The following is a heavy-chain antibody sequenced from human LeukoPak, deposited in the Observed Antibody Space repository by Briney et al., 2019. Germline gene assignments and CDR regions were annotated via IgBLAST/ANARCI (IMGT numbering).Heavy chain of an antibody. Sequence: PGRSLRLSCAASGLTFSSYAMHWVRQAPGKGLEWVAVISYDGSNKYYADSVKGRFTISRDNSKNTLYLQMNSLRAEDTAVYYCASSYYYDSSGYLDAFDIWGQGTMVTVSS. CDR2: ISYDGSNK. V-gene: IGHV3-30*04. J-gene: IGHJ3*02. D-gene: IGHD3-22*01. CDR1: GLTFSSYA. CDR3: ASSYYYDSSGYLDAFDI.